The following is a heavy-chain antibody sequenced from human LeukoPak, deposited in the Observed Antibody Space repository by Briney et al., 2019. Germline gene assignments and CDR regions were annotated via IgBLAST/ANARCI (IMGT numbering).Heavy chain of an antibody. J-gene: IGHJ3*02. Sequence: ASVKVSCKASGYTFTSYGISWVRQAPGQGLEWMGWINPNSGGTSYAQKFQGWVTLTSDTSISTAYMDLNRLKSDDTAVYYCARGGPHYSGTYYDGFDIWGQGTMVTVSS. D-gene: IGHD3-10*01. V-gene: IGHV1-2*04. CDR2: INPNSGGT. CDR3: ARGGPHYSGTYYDGFDI. CDR1: GYTFTSYG.